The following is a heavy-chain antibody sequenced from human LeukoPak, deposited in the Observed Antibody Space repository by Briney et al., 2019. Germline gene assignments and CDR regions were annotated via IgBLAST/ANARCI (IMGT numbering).Heavy chain of an antibody. CDR1: GFIFDDYG. J-gene: IGHJ3*01. CDR2: ISWNSANR. CDR3: AKARTVFTDAFNV. Sequence: GRSLRLSCAVSGFIFDDYGMHWVRQAPGKGLEWVSGISWNSANRGYADSVRGRFTISRDNAKNSLYLQMSSLTPEDTAFYYCAKARTVFTDAFNVWGQGTMVTVSS. V-gene: IGHV3-9*01. D-gene: IGHD1-14*01.